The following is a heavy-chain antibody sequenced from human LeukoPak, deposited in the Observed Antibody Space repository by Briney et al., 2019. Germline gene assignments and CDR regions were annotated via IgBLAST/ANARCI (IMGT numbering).Heavy chain of an antibody. CDR1: GGSFTDYY. J-gene: IGHJ6*02. D-gene: IGHD2-21*02. CDR3: ARGPVRDDGLTGISYYFGLDV. V-gene: IGHV4-34*01. CDR2: IHHRAGA. Sequence: SETLSLTCAVYGGSFTDYYWSWIRHLPGKGLEWIGEIHHRAGANYNPSLWGRVTTSADTSKNHFSLLLTSVTAADTATFYCARGPVRDDGLTGISYYFGLDVWGHGTTVTVFS.